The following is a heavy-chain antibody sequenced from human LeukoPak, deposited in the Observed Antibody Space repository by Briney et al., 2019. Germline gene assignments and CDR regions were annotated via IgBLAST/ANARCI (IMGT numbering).Heavy chain of an antibody. J-gene: IGHJ4*02. CDR1: GGSISSYY. D-gene: IGHD3-9*01. V-gene: IGHV4-59*12. CDR2: IYYSGST. CDR3: ARGFDWLLQLDY. Sequence: PSETLSLTCTVSGGSISSYYWSWIRQPPGKGLEWIGYIYYSGSTNYNPSLKSRVTISVDTSKNQFSLKLSSVTAADTAVYYCARGFDWLLQLDYWGQGTLVTVSS.